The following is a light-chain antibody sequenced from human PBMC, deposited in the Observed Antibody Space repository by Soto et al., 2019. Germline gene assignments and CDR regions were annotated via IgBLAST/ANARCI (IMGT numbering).Light chain of an antibody. V-gene: IGKV1-5*01. CDR2: DAS. J-gene: IGKJ1*01. CDR3: QQYYSYWT. CDR1: QTISNW. Sequence: DIQMTQSPSTLSASVGDRVTITCRASQTISNWLAWYQQKPGKAPKLLIYDASSLEGGVPSRFRGSGSGTEFTLTLSSLQPEDFATYYCQQYYSYWTFGQGTKVEIK.